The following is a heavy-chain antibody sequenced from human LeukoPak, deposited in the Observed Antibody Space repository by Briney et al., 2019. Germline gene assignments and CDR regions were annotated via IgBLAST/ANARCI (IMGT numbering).Heavy chain of an antibody. CDR2: ISGSGGST. J-gene: IGHJ4*02. CDR1: GFTFSSYA. CDR3: AKDGGNYYGSGSPWFDY. D-gene: IGHD3-10*01. Sequence: GGSLRLSCAASGFTFSSYAMSWVRQAPGKGLEWVSAISGSGGSTYYADSVKGRFTISRDNSKNTLYLQMNSLRAEDTAVYYCAKDGGNYYGSGSPWFDYWGQGTLVTVSS. V-gene: IGHV3-23*01.